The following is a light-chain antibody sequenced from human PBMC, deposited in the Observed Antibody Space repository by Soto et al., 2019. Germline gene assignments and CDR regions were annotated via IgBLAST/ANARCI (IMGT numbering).Light chain of an antibody. CDR2: GAF. CDR1: QSVTNN. CDR3: QQYTDWPYT. Sequence: EIMMTQSPATLSVSPGERATLSCRASQSVTNNLAWYQQKPGQAPRLLIYGAFTRATGIPARFSGSGSGTEFTPTITSLQSEDFAVYYCQQYTDWPYTFGQGAKLEIK. J-gene: IGKJ2*01. V-gene: IGKV3-15*01.